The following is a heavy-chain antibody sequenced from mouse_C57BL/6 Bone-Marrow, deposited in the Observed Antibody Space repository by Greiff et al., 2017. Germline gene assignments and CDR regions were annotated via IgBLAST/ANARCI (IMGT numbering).Heavy chain of an antibody. J-gene: IGHJ3*01. Sequence: VQLQQSGAELVKPGASVKISCKASGYAFSSYWMNWVKQRPGKGLEWIGQIYPGGGDTNYNGKVKGKATLTADNTSSTAYMQLRSLTSADSEVYFCARSEFSYWGQGTLVTVSA. CDR1: GYAFSSYW. V-gene: IGHV1-80*01. CDR3: ARSEFSY. CDR2: IYPGGGDT.